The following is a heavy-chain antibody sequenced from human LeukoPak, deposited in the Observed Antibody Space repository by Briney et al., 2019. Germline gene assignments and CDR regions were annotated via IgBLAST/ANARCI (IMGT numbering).Heavy chain of an antibody. CDR1: GFTFSSHW. Sequence: GGSLRLSCAASGFTFSSHWMHWVRQAPGKGLECVSLIYSDGTTYFADSVKGRFTISRDNSENTLYLQMNSLRAEDTAVYYCARVTRPGYSGGWPFFEYWGQGTLVTVSS. D-gene: IGHD6-25*01. V-gene: IGHV3-53*01. CDR2: IYSDGTT. CDR3: ARVTRPGYSGGWPFFEY. J-gene: IGHJ4*02.